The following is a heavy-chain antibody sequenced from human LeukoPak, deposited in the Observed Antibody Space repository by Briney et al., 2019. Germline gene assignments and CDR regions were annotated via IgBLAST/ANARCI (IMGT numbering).Heavy chain of an antibody. J-gene: IGHJ1*01. D-gene: IGHD4-17*01. V-gene: IGHV3-30*02. CDR1: GFTFSSYG. CDR3: ADDYGDSRYFQH. Sequence: GGSLTLSCAASGFTFSSYGMHWVRQAPGKGLEWVAFIRYDGSNKYYADSVKGRFTISRDNSKNTLYLQMNSLRAEDTAVYYCADDYGDSRYFQHWGQGTLVTVSS. CDR2: IRYDGSNK.